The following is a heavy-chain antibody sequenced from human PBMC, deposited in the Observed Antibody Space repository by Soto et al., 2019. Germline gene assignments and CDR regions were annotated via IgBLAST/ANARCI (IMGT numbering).Heavy chain of an antibody. Sequence: EVQLLESGGGLVQPGGSLRLSCAASGFTLINYGMNWVRQAPGKGLEWVSGISGSDGSTYYADSVKGRFTISRDNSKNMLYLQMNTLRAEDTAVYYCAKDTYYDWGQGTLVTVSS. CDR2: ISGSDGST. CDR1: GFTLINYG. V-gene: IGHV3-23*01. D-gene: IGHD3-22*01. CDR3: AKDTYYD. J-gene: IGHJ4*02.